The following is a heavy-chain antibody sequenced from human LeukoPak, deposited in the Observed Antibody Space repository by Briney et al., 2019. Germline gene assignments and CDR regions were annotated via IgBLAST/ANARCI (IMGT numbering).Heavy chain of an antibody. V-gene: IGHV3-74*01. CDR3: ARDGSGSIDLDH. J-gene: IGHJ4*02. D-gene: IGHD3-3*01. CDR1: GFTYSAYW. CDR2: VDNDGRGT. Sequence: PGGSLRHSCSASGFTYSAYWMHWVRQAPGKGLVWVSYVDNDGRGTAYVDSVKGRFTISRDNAKNTVYLQMNSLRVDDTAVYYCARDGSGSIDLDHWGQGTLVTVSS.